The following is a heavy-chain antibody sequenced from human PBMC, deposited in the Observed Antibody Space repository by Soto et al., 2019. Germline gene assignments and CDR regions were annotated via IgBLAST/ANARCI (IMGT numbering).Heavy chain of an antibody. CDR2: ISWNSASI. V-gene: IGHV3-9*01. J-gene: IGHJ4*02. D-gene: IGHD5-18*01. Sequence: EVQLVESGGALVQPGRSLRLSCAASGFTFDDYAMHWVRQAPGKGPEWVSGISWNSASIGYADSVKGRSTISRDNAKKSLYLQMNSLKAEDTAVYFCAKDFTTMVRMCDYWGQGTLVTVSS. CDR3: AKDFTTMVRMCDY. CDR1: GFTFDDYA.